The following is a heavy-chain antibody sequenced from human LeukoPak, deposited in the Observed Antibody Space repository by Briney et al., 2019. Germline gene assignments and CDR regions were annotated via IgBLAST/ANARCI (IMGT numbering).Heavy chain of an antibody. Sequence: GRSLRLACAASGFTFSSYAMHWVRQAPGKGLEWVAVISYDGSNKYYADSVKGRFTISRDNSKNTLYLQMNSLRAEDTAVYYCASSIAAPWYWGQGTLVTVSS. D-gene: IGHD6-6*01. J-gene: IGHJ4*02. CDR3: ASSIAAPWY. CDR2: ISYDGSNK. V-gene: IGHV3-30*01. CDR1: GFTFSSYA.